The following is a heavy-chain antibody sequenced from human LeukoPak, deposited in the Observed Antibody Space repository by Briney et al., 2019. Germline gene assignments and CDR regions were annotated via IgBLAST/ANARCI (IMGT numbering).Heavy chain of an antibody. Sequence: GGSLRLSCAASGFTFSNAWMTWVRQAPGKGLEWLGLRRTKGDSYATEYAASVKGRFSISSDESKNSVYLQMNSLKTEDTAVYFCAREYFYGMDVWGQGTTVTVSS. J-gene: IGHJ6*02. V-gene: IGHV3-72*01. CDR3: AREYFYGMDV. CDR2: RRTKGDSYAT. CDR1: GFTFSNAW.